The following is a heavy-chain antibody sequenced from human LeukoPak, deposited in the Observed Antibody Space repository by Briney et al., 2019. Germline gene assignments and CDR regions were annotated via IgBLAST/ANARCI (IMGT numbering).Heavy chain of an antibody. Sequence: GRSLRLSCAASGFTFSSYGMHWVRQAPGKGLEWVAVISYDGSNKYYADSVKGRFTISRDNSKNTLYLQMNSLRAEDTAVYYCAKDLWFGELALDYWGQGTLVTVSS. V-gene: IGHV3-30*18. D-gene: IGHD3-10*01. J-gene: IGHJ4*02. CDR3: AKDLWFGELALDY. CDR1: GFTFSSYG. CDR2: ISYDGSNK.